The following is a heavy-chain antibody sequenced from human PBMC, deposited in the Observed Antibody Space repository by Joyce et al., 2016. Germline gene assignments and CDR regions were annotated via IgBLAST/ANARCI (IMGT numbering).Heavy chain of an antibody. CDR3: ARHVTDWFDP. D-gene: IGHD3-10*02. CDR2: IDPRDSYT. CDR1: GYSLTSHW. Sequence: EVQLVQSGAEVKKPGESLRISCKGSGYSLTSHWISWVRQMPGKGLEWMGRIDPRDSYTDYSPSFEGHVTISVDKTISAAYLQWSSLRASYTAIYYCARHVTDWFDPWGQGTLVTVSS. J-gene: IGHJ5*02. V-gene: IGHV5-10-1*03.